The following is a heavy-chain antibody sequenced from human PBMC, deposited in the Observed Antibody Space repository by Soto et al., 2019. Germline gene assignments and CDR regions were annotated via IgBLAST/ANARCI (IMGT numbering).Heavy chain of an antibody. CDR1: GFTFSSYA. CDR3: AKDRKPTLRPTVVVTAYFDY. Sequence: PGGSLRLSCAASGFTFSSYAMSWVRQAPGKGLEWVSAISGSGGSTYYADSVKGRFTISRDNSKNTLYLQMNSLRAEDTAVYYCAKDRKPTLRPTVVVTAYFDYWGQGTLVTVSS. D-gene: IGHD2-21*02. CDR2: ISGSGGST. J-gene: IGHJ4*02. V-gene: IGHV3-23*01.